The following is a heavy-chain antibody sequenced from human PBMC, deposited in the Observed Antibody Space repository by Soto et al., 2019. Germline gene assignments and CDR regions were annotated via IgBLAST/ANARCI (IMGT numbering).Heavy chain of an antibody. Sequence: ASVKVSCKASGYTFTSYDIDWVRQATGQGLEWMGWMNPNSGNTGYAQKFQGRVTMTRNTSISTAYMELSSLRSEDTAVYYCARRGRLWYYGSGSPDAPDIWGQGTMVTVSS. CDR1: GYTFTSYD. CDR3: ARRGRLWYYGSGSPDAPDI. V-gene: IGHV1-8*01. CDR2: MNPNSGNT. D-gene: IGHD3-10*01. J-gene: IGHJ3*02.